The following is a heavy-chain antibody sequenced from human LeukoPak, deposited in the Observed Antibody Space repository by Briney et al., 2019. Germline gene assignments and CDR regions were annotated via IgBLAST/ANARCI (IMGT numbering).Heavy chain of an antibody. CDR1: GFTFSSYG. CDR3: AKSSVPAANWNCPDY. V-gene: IGHV3-30*02. CDR2: IRYDGSNK. D-gene: IGHD2-2*01. J-gene: IGHJ4*02. Sequence: TGGSLRLSCAASGFTFSSYGMHWVRQAPGKGLEWVAFIRYDGSNKYYADSVKGRFTISRDNSKNTLYLQMNSLRAEDTAVYYCAKSSVPAANWNCPDYWGQGTLVTVSS.